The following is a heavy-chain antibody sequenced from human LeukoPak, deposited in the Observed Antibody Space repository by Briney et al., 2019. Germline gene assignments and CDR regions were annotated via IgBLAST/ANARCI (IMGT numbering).Heavy chain of an antibody. CDR3: ARGPRSSDWYSIDY. V-gene: IGHV4-4*07. Sequence: PSETLSLTCTVSGGSISSYYWSWLRQPAGKGLVWIGRIYSSGSTNYNPSLKSRVAVSVDTSKNQFSLKLSSVTAADTAVYYCARGPRSSDWYSIDYWGRGTLVTVSS. D-gene: IGHD6-19*01. J-gene: IGHJ4*02. CDR1: GGSISSYY. CDR2: IYSSGST.